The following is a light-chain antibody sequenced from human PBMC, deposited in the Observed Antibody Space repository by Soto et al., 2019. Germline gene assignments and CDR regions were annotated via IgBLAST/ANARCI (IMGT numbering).Light chain of an antibody. Sequence: DIQMTQSPSSLSAAVGDNVTITCRARHSISTYSNCYQQKPGKPPNVLIYAASNLQSGVPARFSGSGSGTDFTLTVSSLQLDDVATYYCQQAYNTPYTFGQGTKLEIK. CDR1: HSISTY. V-gene: IGKV1-39*01. CDR3: QQAYNTPYT. J-gene: IGKJ2*01. CDR2: AAS.